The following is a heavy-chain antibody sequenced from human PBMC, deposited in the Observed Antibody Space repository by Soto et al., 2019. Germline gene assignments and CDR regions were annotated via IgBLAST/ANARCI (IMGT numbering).Heavy chain of an antibody. J-gene: IGHJ5*02. CDR1: GFTFGDYA. CDR2: IRSKAYGGTT. V-gene: IGHV3-49*03. Sequence: PGGSLRLSCTASGFTFGDYAMSWFRQAPGKGLEWVGFIRSKAYGGTTEYAASVKGRFTISRDDSKSIAYLQMNSLKTEDTAVYYCTSTDYDFWSGYPGVWFDPWGPGTLVTVSS. D-gene: IGHD3-3*01. CDR3: TSTDYDFWSGYPGVWFDP.